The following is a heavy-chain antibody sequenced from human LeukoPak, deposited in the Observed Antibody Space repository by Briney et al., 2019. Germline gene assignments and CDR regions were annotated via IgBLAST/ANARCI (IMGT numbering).Heavy chain of an antibody. Sequence: GGSLRLSCAASGFTFSNYAVTWVRQAPGKGLEWVSTINGNGQSTYYADSVKGRFTISRDNFKNTLYLQMNSLRAEDTAIYYCTTDTWYSAGHWGQGTLVTVSS. CDR1: GFTFSNYA. CDR2: INGNGQST. D-gene: IGHD2-15*01. J-gene: IGHJ4*02. CDR3: TTDTWYSAGH. V-gene: IGHV3-23*01.